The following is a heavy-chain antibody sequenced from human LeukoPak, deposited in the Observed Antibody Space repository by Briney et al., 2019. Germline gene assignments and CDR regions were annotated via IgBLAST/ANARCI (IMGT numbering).Heavy chain of an antibody. D-gene: IGHD5-24*01. CDR2: IYYNGST. CDR1: GGSISSYY. J-gene: IGHJ4*02. Sequence: SETLSLTCTVSGGSISSYYWSWIRQPPGKGLEWIGYIYYNGSTNYNPSLKSRVTISVDTSKNQFSLKLSSVTAADTAVYYCARVAVEMATYFDYWGQGTLVTVSS. V-gene: IGHV4-59*01. CDR3: ARVAVEMATYFDY.